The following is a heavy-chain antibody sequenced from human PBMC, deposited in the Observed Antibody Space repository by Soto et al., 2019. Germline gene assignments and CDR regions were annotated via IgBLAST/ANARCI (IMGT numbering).Heavy chain of an antibody. D-gene: IGHD6-6*01. Sequence: QVQLQESGPGLVKPSQTLSLTCTVSGGSISSGDYYWSWIRQPPGKGLEWIGYIYHSGSTYYNPSLKSRVTMSVDTSKNQFSPKLSSVTAADTAVYYCARERPDGARLDPWGQGTLVTVSS. CDR3: ARERPDGARLDP. CDR1: GGSISSGDYY. V-gene: IGHV4-30-4*01. CDR2: IYHSGST. J-gene: IGHJ5*02.